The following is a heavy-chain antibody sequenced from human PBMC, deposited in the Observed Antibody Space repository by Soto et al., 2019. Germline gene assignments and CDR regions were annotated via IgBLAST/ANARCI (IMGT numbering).Heavy chain of an antibody. CDR2: IYYSGST. Sequence: SDPLSLTSTASAVSRISSSSSLIRQPPGKGLEWIGYIYYSGSTNYNPSLKSRVTISVDTSKNQFSLKLSSVTAADTAVYYCARRYGKNAFDIWGQGTMVTVS. V-gene: IGHV4-59*01. CDR3: ARRYGKNAFDI. J-gene: IGHJ3*02. CDR1: AVSRISSS. D-gene: IGHD5-18*01.